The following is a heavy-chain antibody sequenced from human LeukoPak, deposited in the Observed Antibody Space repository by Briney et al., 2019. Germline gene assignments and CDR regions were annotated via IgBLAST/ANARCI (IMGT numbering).Heavy chain of an antibody. CDR2: IWYDGSNK. D-gene: IGHD2-21*02. CDR3: AKADRIVVVTAPDY. J-gene: IGHJ4*02. CDR1: GFTFSSYG. Sequence: GGSLRLSCAAAGFTFSSYGMHWVRQAPGKGLEWVAVIWYDGSNKYYADSVKGRFTISRDNSKNTLYLQMNSLRAEDTAVYYCAKADRIVVVTAPDYWGQGTLVTVSS. V-gene: IGHV3-33*06.